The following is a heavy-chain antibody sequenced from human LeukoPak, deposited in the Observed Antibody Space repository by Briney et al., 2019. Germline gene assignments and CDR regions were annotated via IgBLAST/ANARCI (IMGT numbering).Heavy chain of an antibody. V-gene: IGHV4-59*01. CDR2: IYYSGST. CDR1: GGSISNYY. J-gene: IGHJ4*02. Sequence: PSETLSLTCTVSGGSISNYYWSWIRQPPGKGLEWIGYIYYSGSTNYNPSLKSRVTISVDTSNNQFSLKLGSVTAADTAVYYCARSGSKVMTAINFWGQGTLVTVSS. D-gene: IGHD2-21*02. CDR3: ARSGSKVMTAINF.